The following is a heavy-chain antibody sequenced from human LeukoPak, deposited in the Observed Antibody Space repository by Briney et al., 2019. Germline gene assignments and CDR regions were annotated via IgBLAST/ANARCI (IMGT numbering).Heavy chain of an antibody. CDR3: ARGGYDIDEPFDY. J-gene: IGHJ4*02. D-gene: IGHD3-9*01. Sequence: PSETLSLTCAVYGGSFSGYYWSWIRQPPGKGLEWIGEINHSGSTNYNPSLKSRVIISVDTSKNQFSLQLNSVTPEDTAVYYCARGGYDIDEPFDYWGQGTLVTVSS. CDR2: INHSGST. CDR1: GGSFSGYY. V-gene: IGHV4-34*01.